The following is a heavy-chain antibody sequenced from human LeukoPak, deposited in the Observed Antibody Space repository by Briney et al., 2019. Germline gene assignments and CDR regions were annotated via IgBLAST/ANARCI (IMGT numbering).Heavy chain of an antibody. Sequence: AGSLRLSCAASGFTFSSYCMIWVRQPPGKGLEWVSAITGSGSDTFYADSVKGRSITSRDNSNSTSYLLMNSLRAEDTAVYHCVKISSPGNTEPCGQRNLVSVSS. CDR3: VKISSPGNTEP. J-gene: IGHJ5*02. CDR1: GFTFSSYC. CDR2: ITGSGSDT. V-gene: IGHV3-23*01.